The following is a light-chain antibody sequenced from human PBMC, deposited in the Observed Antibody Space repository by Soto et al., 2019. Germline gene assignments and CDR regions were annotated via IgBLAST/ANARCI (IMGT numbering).Light chain of an antibody. Sequence: EIVLTQSPATLSLSPGERATLSCRASRPVNIYLAWYQHKPGQAPRLLIYDAFNRATGIPARFSGSGSGTDFTLTISSLEPEDFAVYYCQQRNEWPLTFGGGTKVEIK. CDR2: DAF. J-gene: IGKJ4*01. CDR1: RPVNIY. CDR3: QQRNEWPLT. V-gene: IGKV3-11*01.